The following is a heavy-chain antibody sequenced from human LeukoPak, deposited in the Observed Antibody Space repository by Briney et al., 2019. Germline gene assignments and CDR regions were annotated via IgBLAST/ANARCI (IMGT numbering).Heavy chain of an antibody. CDR2: INPKSGGT. CDR1: GYNFTDYY. J-gene: IGHJ4*02. Sequence: GASVKVSCKASGYNFTDYYIHWVRQAPGQGLEWMGWINPKSGGTNYAQKFRGRVTMTRDTSISTAHMELSGLRSDDTAVYYCARDSGLGPTWHPFDHWGQGTPVTVSS. D-gene: IGHD1-26*01. CDR3: ARDSGLGPTWHPFDH. V-gene: IGHV1-2*02.